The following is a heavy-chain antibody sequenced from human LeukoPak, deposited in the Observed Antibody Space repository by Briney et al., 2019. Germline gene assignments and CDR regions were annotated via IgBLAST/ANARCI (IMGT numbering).Heavy chain of an antibody. CDR3: ARGEVPPHYFDS. CDR1: GGTFSSYA. Sequence: SVKVSCKASGGTFSSYAISWVRQAPGQGLEWMGGIIPIFGTANYAQRFQGRVTITADESTTTAYMEVSSLRSEDTAMYYCARGEVPPHYFDSWGQGTLVTVSS. CDR2: IIPIFGTA. V-gene: IGHV1-69*13. J-gene: IGHJ4*02.